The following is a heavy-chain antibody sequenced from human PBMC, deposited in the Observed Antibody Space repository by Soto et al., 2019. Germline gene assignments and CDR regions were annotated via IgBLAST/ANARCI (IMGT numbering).Heavy chain of an antibody. CDR3: ARHDCSSTRCYNFGMDV. CDR2: IDPSDSYI. Sequence: PGESLKISCKGSGYSFTNYWISWVRQMPGKGLEWMGGIDPSDSYIKYSPSFQGHVTISADNSISTAYLQWSSLKASDTAMYYCARHDCSSTRCYNFGMDVWGQGTTVTVSS. D-gene: IGHD2-2*02. J-gene: IGHJ6*02. CDR1: GYSFTNYW. V-gene: IGHV5-10-1*01.